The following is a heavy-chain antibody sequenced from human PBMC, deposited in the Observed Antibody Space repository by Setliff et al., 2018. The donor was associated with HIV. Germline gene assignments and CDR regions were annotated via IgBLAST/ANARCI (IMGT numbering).Heavy chain of an antibody. CDR2: IYHSGST. CDR1: GGSISTTNW. V-gene: IGHV4-4*02. J-gene: IGHJ5*02. Sequence: ASETLSLTCAVSGGSISTTNWWSWVRQPPGKGLEWIGEIYHSGSTNYNPSLKSRVTISVDKSKNQFSLKLSSVTAADTAVYYCARGPTYNFWSGYYTRASFDPWGQGTLVTVSS. D-gene: IGHD3-3*01. CDR3: ARGPTYNFWSGYYTRASFDP.